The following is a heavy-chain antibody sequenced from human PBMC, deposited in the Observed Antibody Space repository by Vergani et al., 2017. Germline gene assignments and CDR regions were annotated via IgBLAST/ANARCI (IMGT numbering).Heavy chain of an antibody. CDR1: GFTFSSYG. CDR3: AKELITGTTR. V-gene: IGHV3-30*02. J-gene: IGHJ4*02. CDR2: IRYDGSNK. Sequence: QVQLVESGGGVVQPGGSLRLSCAASGFTFSSYGMHWVRQAPGKGLEWVAFIRYDGSNKYYADSVKGRFTISRDNSKNTLYLQMNSLRAEDTAVYYCAKELITGTTRWGQGTLVTVSS. D-gene: IGHD1-7*01.